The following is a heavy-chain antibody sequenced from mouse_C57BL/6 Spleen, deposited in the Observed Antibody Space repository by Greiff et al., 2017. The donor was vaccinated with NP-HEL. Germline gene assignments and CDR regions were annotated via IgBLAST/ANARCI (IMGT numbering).Heavy chain of an antibody. CDR3: ARLYYGAMDY. D-gene: IGHD2-1*01. CDR2: ISSGGSYT. Sequence: EVKVVESGGDLVKPGGSLKLSCAASGFTFSSYGMSWVLQTPDKRLEWVATISSGGSYTYYPDSVKGRFTISRDNAKNTLYLQMSSLKSEDTAMYYCARLYYGAMDYWGQGTSVTVSS. CDR1: GFTFSSYG. V-gene: IGHV5-6*01. J-gene: IGHJ4*01.